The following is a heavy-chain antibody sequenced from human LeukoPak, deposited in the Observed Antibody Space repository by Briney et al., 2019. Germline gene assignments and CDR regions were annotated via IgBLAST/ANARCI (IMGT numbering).Heavy chain of an antibody. J-gene: IGHJ4*02. Sequence: GGSLRLSCAASGFTFSSYSMNWVRQAPGKGLEWVSSISSSSSYIYYADSVKGRFTISRDNAKNSLYLQMNSLRAEDTAVYYCARAIPSSTSFDYWGQGTLVTASS. CDR3: ARAIPSSTSFDY. D-gene: IGHD2-2*01. CDR1: GFTFSSYS. CDR2: ISSSSSYI. V-gene: IGHV3-21*01.